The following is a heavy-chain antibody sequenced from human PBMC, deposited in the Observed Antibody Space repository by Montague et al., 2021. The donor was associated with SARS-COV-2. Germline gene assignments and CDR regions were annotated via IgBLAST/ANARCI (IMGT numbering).Heavy chain of an antibody. CDR1: GGSISSYY. CDR3: ARVFPRWLQFDPYFDY. V-gene: IGHV4-59*01. J-gene: IGHJ4*02. Sequence: SETLSLTCTVSGGSISSYYWSWIRQPPGKGLKWIGYIYYSGSTNYNPSLKSRVTISVDTSKNQFSLKLSSVTAADTAVYYYARVFPRWLQFDPYFDYWGQGTLVTVSS. D-gene: IGHD5-24*01. CDR2: IYYSGST.